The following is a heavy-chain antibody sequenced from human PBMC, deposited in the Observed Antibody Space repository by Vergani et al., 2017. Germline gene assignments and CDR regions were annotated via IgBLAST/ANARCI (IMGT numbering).Heavy chain of an antibody. CDR1: GFTFSSYA. D-gene: IGHD2-21*02. V-gene: IGHV3-23*01. Sequence: EVQLLESGGGLVQPGGSLRLSCAASGFTFSSYAMSGVRQAPGKGLEWVAAISGSGGSTYYADSVKVRFTISRDNSKNTLYLQMNSLRAEDTTVYYCAKGDSYGTSDYWGQGTLVTVSS. CDR2: ISGSGGST. J-gene: IGHJ4*02. CDR3: AKGDSYGTSDY.